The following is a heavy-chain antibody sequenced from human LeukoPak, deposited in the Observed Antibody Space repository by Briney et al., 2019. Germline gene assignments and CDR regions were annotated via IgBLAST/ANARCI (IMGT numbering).Heavy chain of an antibody. J-gene: IGHJ4*02. D-gene: IGHD2-15*01. Sequence: SETLSLTCTVSGDSFNTFYWSWIRQPPGKGLEWIGYIYYSGTTNHNPSLKSRVTISVDTSNNQFSLKLRSVTAADTAVYYCAREGSCSGGSCATDYWGQGTLVTVSS. V-gene: IGHV4-59*01. CDR3: AREGSCSGGSCATDY. CDR2: IYYSGTT. CDR1: GDSFNTFY.